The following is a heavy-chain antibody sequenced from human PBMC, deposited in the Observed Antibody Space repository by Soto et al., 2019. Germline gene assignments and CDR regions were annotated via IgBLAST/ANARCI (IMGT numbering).Heavy chain of an antibody. CDR2: ISSSSSTI. D-gene: IGHD6-19*01. CDR1: GFTFSSYS. Sequence: HPGGSLRLSCAASGFTFSSYSMNWVRQAPGKGLEWVSYISSSSSTIYYADSVKGRFTISRDNAKNSLYLQMNSLRDEDTAVYYCARERSSGWYSDWFDPWGQGTLVTVSS. V-gene: IGHV3-48*02. J-gene: IGHJ5*02. CDR3: ARERSSGWYSDWFDP.